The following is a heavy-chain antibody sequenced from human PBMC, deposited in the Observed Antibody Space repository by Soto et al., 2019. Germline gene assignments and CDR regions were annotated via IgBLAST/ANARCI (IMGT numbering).Heavy chain of an antibody. D-gene: IGHD6-19*01. CDR2: IKQDESDK. Sequence: EVQLVESGGGLVQTGGSLRLSCAVSGFRFRDYWMSWVRQAPGKGLEWVANIKQDESDKYYVDSVKGRLTISRDNAKNALYLKMNSLRVEDTVVYYCTKSADSAGWGVDFWGQGTLVTVSS. V-gene: IGHV3-7*03. CDR1: GFRFRDYW. J-gene: IGHJ4*02. CDR3: TKSADSAGWGVDF.